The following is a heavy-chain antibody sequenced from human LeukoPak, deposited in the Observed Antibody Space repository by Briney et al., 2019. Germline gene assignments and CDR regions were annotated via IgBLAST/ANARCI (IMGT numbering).Heavy chain of an antibody. Sequence: SETLSLTCAVYGGSFSGYYWSWIRQPPGKGLEWIGEINHSGSTNYNPSLKSRVTISVDTSKNQFSLKLSSVTAADTAVYCCARHDKVGACVDYWGQGTLVTVSS. CDR2: INHSGST. D-gene: IGHD1-26*01. J-gene: IGHJ4*02. V-gene: IGHV4-34*01. CDR1: GGSFSGYY. CDR3: ARHDKVGACVDY.